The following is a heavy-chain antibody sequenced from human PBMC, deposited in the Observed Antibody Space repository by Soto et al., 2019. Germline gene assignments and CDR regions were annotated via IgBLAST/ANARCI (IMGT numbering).Heavy chain of an antibody. J-gene: IGHJ3*02. CDR2: FGITGKSG. CDR3: ARDHYYAFDI. V-gene: IGHV3-48*02. D-gene: IGHD1-26*01. Sequence: EVELVESGGGLVQPGGSLRLSCVASGFTFSDYAMNWVRQAPGKGLGWVLCFGITGKSGDYADSVRGRFTMSRDNARNSVHLQMSSLRDEDTAVYYCARDHYYAFDIWGQGTMVTVS. CDR1: GFTFSDYA.